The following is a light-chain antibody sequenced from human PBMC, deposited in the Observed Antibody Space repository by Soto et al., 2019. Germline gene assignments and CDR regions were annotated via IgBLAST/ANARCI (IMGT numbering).Light chain of an antibody. CDR1: QSLSSSY. Sequence: EIVLTQSPGTLSLSPGERATLSCRASQSLSSSYLAWYQQKLGQAPSLLIYGTSSRATGIPDRFSGSGSGTDFTLTISRLEPEDFAVYYCQQYGSSPKTFGQGTKVDIK. CDR2: GTS. V-gene: IGKV3-20*01. CDR3: QQYGSSPKT. J-gene: IGKJ1*01.